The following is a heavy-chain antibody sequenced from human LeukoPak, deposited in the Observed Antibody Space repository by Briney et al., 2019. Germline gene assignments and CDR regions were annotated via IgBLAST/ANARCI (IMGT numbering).Heavy chain of an antibody. CDR3: AREPLALDY. CDR1: GYTFTKNG. Sequence: ASVTVSCKASGYTFTKNGMNWVRQAPGQGLEWMGWINTNTGNPTYAQGFTGRLVFSLDTSVSTAYLQISSLKAEDTAVYYCAREPLALDYWGQGTLVTVSS. J-gene: IGHJ4*02. CDR2: INTNTGNP. V-gene: IGHV7-4-1*02.